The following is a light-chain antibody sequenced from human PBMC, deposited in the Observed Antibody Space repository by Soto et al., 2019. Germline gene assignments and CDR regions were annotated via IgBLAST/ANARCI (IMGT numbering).Light chain of an antibody. V-gene: IGLV2-11*01. J-gene: IGLJ1*01. Sequence: QSVLTQPRSVSGSPGQSVSISCTGTSSDVGGYNYVSWYQQHPGKAPKVIIYDVSKRPSGVPDRFSGSKSGNTASLTISGLQSEDEADYYCCSYAGRYTYVFGTGTKVTVL. CDR3: CSYAGRYTYV. CDR2: DVS. CDR1: SSDVGGYNY.